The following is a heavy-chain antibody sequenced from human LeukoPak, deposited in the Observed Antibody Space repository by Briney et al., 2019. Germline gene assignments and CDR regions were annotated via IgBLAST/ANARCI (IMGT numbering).Heavy chain of an antibody. CDR1: GGTISSYY. V-gene: IGHV4-59*01. Sequence: SETLSLTCTVSGGTISSYYWSWIRQPPGKGLEWIGYIYYSGSTNYNLSLKSRVTISVDTSKNQFSLKLSSVTAADTAVYYCARSLADYYGSGSYLFDPWGQGTLVTVSS. D-gene: IGHD3-10*01. CDR3: ARSLADYYGSGSYLFDP. J-gene: IGHJ5*02. CDR2: IYYSGST.